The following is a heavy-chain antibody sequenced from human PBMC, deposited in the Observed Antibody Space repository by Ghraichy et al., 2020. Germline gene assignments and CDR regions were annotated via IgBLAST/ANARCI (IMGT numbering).Heavy chain of an antibody. CDR2: IYYSGST. V-gene: IGHV4-59*01. J-gene: IGHJ4*02. CDR3: ARASLSSGYSLDY. Sequence: SETLSLTCTVSGGSISSYYWSWIRQPPGKGLEWIGYIYYSGSTNYNPSLKSRVTISVDTSKNQFSLKLSSVTAADTAVYYCARASLSSGYSLDYWGQGTLVTVSS. D-gene: IGHD3-22*01. CDR1: GGSISSYY.